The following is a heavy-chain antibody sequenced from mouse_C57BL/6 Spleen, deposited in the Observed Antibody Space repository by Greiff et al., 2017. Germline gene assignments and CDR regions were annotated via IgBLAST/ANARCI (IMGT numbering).Heavy chain of an antibody. CDR3: ARSNCVDYAMDY. J-gene: IGHJ4*01. Sequence: DVKLQESGGGLVKPGGSLKLSCAASGFTFSDYGMHWVRQAPEKGLEWVAYISSGSSTIYYADTVKGRFTISRDNAKNTLFLQMTSLRSEDTAMYYCARSNCVDYAMDYWGQGTSVTVSS. CDR1: GFTFSDYG. D-gene: IGHD2-5*01. CDR2: ISSGSSTI. V-gene: IGHV5-17*01.